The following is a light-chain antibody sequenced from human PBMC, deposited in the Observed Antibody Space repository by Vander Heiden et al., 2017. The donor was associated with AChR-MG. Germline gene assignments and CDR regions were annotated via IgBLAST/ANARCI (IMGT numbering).Light chain of an antibody. Sequence: QLVLTQSPSASASLGASVKLTRTLSSGHSSYAIAWHQQQPGKGPRYLMKLNSDGSHSKGDGIPDRFSGSSSGAERYLTISSLQSEDEADYYCQTWGTGIGVFGGGTKLTVL. CDR3: QTWGTGIGV. J-gene: IGLJ2*01. V-gene: IGLV4-69*01. CDR2: LNSDGSH. CDR1: SGHSSYA.